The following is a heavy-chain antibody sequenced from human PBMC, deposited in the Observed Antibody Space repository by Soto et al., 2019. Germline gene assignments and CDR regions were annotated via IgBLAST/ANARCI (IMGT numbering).Heavy chain of an antibody. Sequence: SLRLSCAASGFTFSSYGMHWVRQAPGKGLEWVAVISYDGSNKYYADSVKGRFTISRDNSKNTLYLQMNSLRAEDTAVYYCAKPGGYDVSWFAPWGQGTLVTVSS. V-gene: IGHV3-30*18. CDR3: AKPGGYDVSWFAP. J-gene: IGHJ5*02. CDR1: GFTFSSYG. CDR2: ISYDGSNK. D-gene: IGHD5-12*01.